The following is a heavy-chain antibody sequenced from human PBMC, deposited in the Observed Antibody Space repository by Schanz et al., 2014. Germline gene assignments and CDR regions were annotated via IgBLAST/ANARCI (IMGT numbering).Heavy chain of an antibody. J-gene: IGHJ3*02. D-gene: IGHD4-4*01. CDR3: AKDRWRATVMVDAFDI. V-gene: IGHV3-23*04. CDR1: GFTFGTYV. Sequence: EVQLVESGGGLVQPGGSLRLSCVASGFTFGTYVMDWVRQAPGKGLEWVAGITYNGDTPYYADSVRGRFTISRDNSRNTLYLQMDSLRAEDTAVYFCAKDRWRATVMVDAFDIWGQGTKVTVSS. CDR2: ITYNGDTP.